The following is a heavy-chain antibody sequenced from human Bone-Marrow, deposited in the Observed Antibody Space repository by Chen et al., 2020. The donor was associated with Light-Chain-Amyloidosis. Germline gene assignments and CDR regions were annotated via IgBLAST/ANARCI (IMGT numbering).Heavy chain of an antibody. CDR3: AREIRLATPAAVTPDY. J-gene: IGHJ4*02. Sequence: QLQLQESGPGLVKPSETLSLTCTVSGDSIRGTNYYWGWIRQPPGEGLEWIGTSSYDGYTYYNPSLKSRVTISLDTSKNQVSLKLSSVTAADTAVYYCAREIRLATPAAVTPDYWGQGTLVTVSS. D-gene: IGHD6-13*01. V-gene: IGHV4-39*07. CDR2: SSYDGYT. CDR1: GDSIRGTNYY.